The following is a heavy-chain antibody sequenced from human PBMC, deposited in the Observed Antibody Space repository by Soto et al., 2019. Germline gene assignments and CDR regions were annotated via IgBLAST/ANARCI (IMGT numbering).Heavy chain of an antibody. D-gene: IGHD2-8*02. CDR2: VWYDGTTK. V-gene: IGHV3-33*01. Sequence: GGSLRVSWIASGFTFTSYGMHWARQAPGKGLEWVAVVWYDGTTKHYTDSVKGRFTISRDSSKNTLYLEMNSLRVEDTAVYYCVRDLSGRFCAGDCLAYWGPGTLVTVSS. CDR3: VRDLSGRFCAGDCLAY. J-gene: IGHJ4*02. CDR1: GFTFTSYG.